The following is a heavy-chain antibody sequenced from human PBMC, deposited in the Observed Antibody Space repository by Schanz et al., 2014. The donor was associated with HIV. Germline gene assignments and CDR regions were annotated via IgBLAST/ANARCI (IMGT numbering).Heavy chain of an antibody. CDR1: GGSFSAYY. CDR2: INHRGIT. D-gene: IGHD3-10*01. J-gene: IGHJ4*02. Sequence: QVQLHQWGAGLLKPSETLSLTCAVYGGSFSAYYWSWIRQPPGKGLEWIGEINHRGITNYNPSLESRVPISMDTSKTQSSLKLNSATAADTATYYCARGTWAGSGSYPLDYWGQGTQVTVSS. CDR3: ARGTWAGSGSYPLDY. V-gene: IGHV4-34*01.